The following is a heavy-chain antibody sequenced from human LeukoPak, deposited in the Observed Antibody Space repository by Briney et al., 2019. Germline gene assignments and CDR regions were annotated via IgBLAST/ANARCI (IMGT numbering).Heavy chain of an antibody. D-gene: IGHD6-19*01. J-gene: IGHJ3*02. CDR1: GGSISSSSYY. Sequence: SETLSLTCTVSGGSISSSSYYWGWIRQPPGKGLEWIGSIYYSGSTYYNPSLKSRVTISVDTSKNQFSLKLSSVTAADTAVYYCARDLGGWYFAFDIWGQGTMVTVSS. CDR2: IYYSGST. V-gene: IGHV4-39*07. CDR3: ARDLGGWYFAFDI.